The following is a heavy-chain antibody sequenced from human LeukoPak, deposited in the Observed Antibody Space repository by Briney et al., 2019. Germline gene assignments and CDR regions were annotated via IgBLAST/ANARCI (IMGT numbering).Heavy chain of an antibody. CDR1: GESFSGYY. CDR2: IFNTGNT. J-gene: IGHJ4*02. D-gene: IGHD3-10*01. V-gene: IGHV4-34*11. CDR3: ASRPADTAWYGVFDY. Sequence: SETLSLTCAVYGESFSGYYWSWIRQPPGKRLEWIGYIFNTGNTNYNPSLASRVTMSVDTSRAQFFLRLSPVTAADTAIYYCASRPADTAWYGVFDYWSQGTLVTVSS.